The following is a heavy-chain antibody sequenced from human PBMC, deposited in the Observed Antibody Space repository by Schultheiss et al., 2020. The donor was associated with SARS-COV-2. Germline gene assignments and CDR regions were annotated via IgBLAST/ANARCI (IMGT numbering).Heavy chain of an antibody. V-gene: IGHV4-39*07. J-gene: IGHJ3*02. CDR3: ARDVRYYDSSGYDAFDI. CDR1: GGSISSYY. CDR2: IYYSGCT. D-gene: IGHD3-22*01. Sequence: SETLSLTCTVSGGSISSYYWRWIRQPPGKGLEWIGSIYYSGCTYYNPTLKSRVTIPVDTSKTQISLRLGSVTVADTAVYYCARDVRYYDSSGYDAFDIWGQGTMVTVS.